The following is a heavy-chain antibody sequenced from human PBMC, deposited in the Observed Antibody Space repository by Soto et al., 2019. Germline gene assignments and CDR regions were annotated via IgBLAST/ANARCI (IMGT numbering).Heavy chain of an antibody. Sequence: PSETLSLTCTVSGGSISSGGYYWSWIRQHPGKGLEWIGYIYYSGSTYYNPSLKSRVTISVDTSKNQFSLKLSSVTAADTAVYYCARDLRRGISFDPWGQGTLVTVSS. CDR3: ARDLRRGISFDP. V-gene: IGHV4-31*03. D-gene: IGHD6-13*01. J-gene: IGHJ5*02. CDR2: IYYSGST. CDR1: GGSISSGGYY.